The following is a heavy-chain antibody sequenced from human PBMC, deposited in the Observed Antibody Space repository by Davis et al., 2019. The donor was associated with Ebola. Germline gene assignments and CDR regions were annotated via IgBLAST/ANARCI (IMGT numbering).Heavy chain of an antibody. Sequence: GESLKISCAASGFTFSSYWMHWVRQAPGKGLVWVSRINSDGSSTSYADSVKGRFTISRDNAKNTLYLQMNSLRAEDTAVYYCARDPDYGDYTGPFGYWGQGTLVTVSS. V-gene: IGHV3-74*01. CDR1: GFTFSSYW. CDR2: INSDGSST. D-gene: IGHD4-17*01. CDR3: ARDPDYGDYTGPFGY. J-gene: IGHJ4*02.